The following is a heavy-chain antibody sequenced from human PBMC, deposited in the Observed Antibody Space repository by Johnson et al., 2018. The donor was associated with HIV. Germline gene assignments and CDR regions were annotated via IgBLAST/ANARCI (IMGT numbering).Heavy chain of an antibody. V-gene: IGHV3-30*04. J-gene: IGHJ3*02. CDR3: ARGNRGNWGGVDAFDI. D-gene: IGHD7-27*01. Sequence: QVQLVESGGGVVRPGGSLRLSCAASGFTFSSYAMHWVRQAPGKGLEWVAVILYDGSNKYYADSVKGRFTISRDNSKNTLYLQMNSLRAEDTAVYNCARGNRGNWGGVDAFDIWGQGTMVTVSS. CDR2: ILYDGSNK. CDR1: GFTFSSYA.